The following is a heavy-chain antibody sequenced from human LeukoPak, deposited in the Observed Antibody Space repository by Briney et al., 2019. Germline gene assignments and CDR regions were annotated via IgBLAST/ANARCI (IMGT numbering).Heavy chain of an antibody. CDR2: IIPILGIA. CDR1: GGTFSSYA. V-gene: IGHV1-69*04. J-gene: IGHJ6*02. CDR3: ARDPGSGSYYYYYGMDV. Sequence: ASVKVSCKASGGTFSSYAISWVRQAPGQGLEWMGRIIPILGIANYAQKFQGRVTITADKSTSTAYMELSSLRSEDTAVYYCARDPGSGSYYYYYGMDVWGQGTTVTVSS. D-gene: IGHD1-26*01.